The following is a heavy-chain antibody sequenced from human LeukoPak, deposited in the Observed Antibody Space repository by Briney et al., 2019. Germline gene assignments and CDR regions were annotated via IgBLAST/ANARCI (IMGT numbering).Heavy chain of an antibody. CDR3: TRDPRLREFES. J-gene: IGHJ1*01. CDR1: GFTFSSYA. V-gene: IGHV3-23*01. Sequence: GGSLRLSCAASGFTFSSYAMSWVRQAPGKGLEWVSGISGSGGSTYYADSVKGRFTISRDNSKNTLSLQMNSLRDDDTAVYYCTRDPRLREFESWGQGTLVTVSS. D-gene: IGHD2-21*02. CDR2: ISGSGGST.